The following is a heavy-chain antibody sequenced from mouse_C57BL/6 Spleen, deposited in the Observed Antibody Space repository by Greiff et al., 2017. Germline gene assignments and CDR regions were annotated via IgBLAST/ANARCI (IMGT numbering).Heavy chain of an antibody. CDR2: ISDGGSYT. Sequence: EVMLVESGGGLVKPGGSLKLSCAASGFTFSSYAMSWVRQTPEKRLEWVATISDGGSYTYYPDNVKGRFTISRDNAKNNLYLQMSHLKSEDTAMYCCARDSSWVAYWGQGTLVTVSA. CDR1: GFTFSSYA. V-gene: IGHV5-4*01. CDR3: ARDSSWVAY. J-gene: IGHJ3*01. D-gene: IGHD2-12*01.